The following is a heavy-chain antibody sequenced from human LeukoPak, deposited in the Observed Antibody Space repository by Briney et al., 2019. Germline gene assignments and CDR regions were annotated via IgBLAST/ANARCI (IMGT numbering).Heavy chain of an antibody. CDR1: GYTFTRDA. CDR3: ARDATELRGDY. Sequence: ASVKVSCKASGYTFTRDAMHWLRQAPGQRLEWMGWINAGNGDTKYSQKFQGRVTVSRDTSASTAYMELSSLTSEDTAVYYCARDATELRGDYWGQGTLVTVSS. V-gene: IGHV1-3*01. J-gene: IGHJ4*02. CDR2: INAGNGDT. D-gene: IGHD3-10*01.